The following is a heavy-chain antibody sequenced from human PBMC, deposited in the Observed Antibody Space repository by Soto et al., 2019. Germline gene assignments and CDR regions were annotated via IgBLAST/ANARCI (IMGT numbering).Heavy chain of an antibody. CDR3: FSPVWCSTTSRLL. V-gene: IGHV3-48*01. CDR2: ISSSSNSI. D-gene: IGHD2-8*01. J-gene: IGHJ4*02. CDR1: GFTFSSYS. Sequence: GGSLRLSCAASGFTFSSYSMNWVRQAPGKGLEWVSYISSSSNSIYYADSVKGRFTISRDNAKNSLHLQMNSLRAEDTAVYYCFSPVWCSTTSRLLWGQGTLVTVSS.